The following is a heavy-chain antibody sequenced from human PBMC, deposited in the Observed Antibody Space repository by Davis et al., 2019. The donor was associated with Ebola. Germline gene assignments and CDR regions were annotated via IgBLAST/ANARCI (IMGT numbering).Heavy chain of an antibody. CDR2: IKQDGSEK. Sequence: PGGSLRLSCAASGFAFRNYWMSWVRQAPGKGLEWVANIKQDGSEKYYVDSVKGRFTISRDNAKNSLFLQMNSLRAEDTAVYYCARETTALNGVLGDWYFDLWGRGTLVTVSS. CDR3: ARETTALNGVLGDWYFDL. D-gene: IGHD7-27*01. V-gene: IGHV3-7*03. CDR1: GFAFRNYW. J-gene: IGHJ2*01.